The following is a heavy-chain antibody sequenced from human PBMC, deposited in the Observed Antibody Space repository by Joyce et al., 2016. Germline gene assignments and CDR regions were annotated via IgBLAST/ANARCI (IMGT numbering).Heavy chain of an antibody. Sequence: QVQLVESGGGVVQPGRSLRLSCAASGFTFCDYAMHWVRQAPGKGLEWLSVLSFDGSNNDYADSVKGRLTISRDNSKNTLYLQMNSLRADDTAVYYCARGGPAPNTAMANYYYYGMDVWGQGTTVAVSS. J-gene: IGHJ6*02. CDR1: GFTFCDYA. D-gene: IGHD5-18*01. CDR2: LSFDGSNN. V-gene: IGHV3-30-3*01. CDR3: ARGGPAPNTAMANYYYYGMDV.